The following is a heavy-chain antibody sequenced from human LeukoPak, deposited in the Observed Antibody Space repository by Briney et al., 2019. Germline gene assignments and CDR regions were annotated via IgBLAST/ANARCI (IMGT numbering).Heavy chain of an antibody. CDR3: ARDLRGGSGYSSSWYEVSDY. V-gene: IGHV3-48*03. Sequence: GGSLRLSCAASVFTLSSYEMNWVREAPGKGREGVSYISSSGSTIYYADPVRGRFTISGDNAKNSLYLQMNSLRAEGTAVYDCARDLRGGSGYSSSWYEVSDYWGQGTLVTVSS. J-gene: IGHJ4*02. CDR2: ISSSGSTI. CDR1: VFTLSSYE. D-gene: IGHD6-13*01.